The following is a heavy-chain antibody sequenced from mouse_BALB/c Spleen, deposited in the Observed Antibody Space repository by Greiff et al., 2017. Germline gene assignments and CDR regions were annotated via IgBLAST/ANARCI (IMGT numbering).Heavy chain of an antibody. CDR1: GYTFTSYW. Sequence: QVQLQQSGAELARPGASVKLSCKASGYTFTSYWMQWVKQRPGQGLEWIGAIYPGDGDTRYTQKFKGKATLTADKSSSTAYMQLSSLASEDSAVYYCARDGPAMDYWGQGTSVTVSS. D-gene: IGHD2-3*01. J-gene: IGHJ4*01. CDR2: IYPGDGDT. V-gene: IGHV1-87*01. CDR3: ARDGPAMDY.